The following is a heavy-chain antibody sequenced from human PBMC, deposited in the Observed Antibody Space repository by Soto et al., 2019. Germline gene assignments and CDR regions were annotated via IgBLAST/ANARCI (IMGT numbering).Heavy chain of an antibody. CDR3: AKEIYSGYAFDY. Sequence: ALRLSCAASGFTFDDYAMHWVRQAPGKGLEWVSGISWNSGSIGYADSVKGRFTISRDNAKNSLYLQMNSLRAEDTALYYCAKEIYSGYAFDYWGQGTLVTVSS. CDR1: GFTFDDYA. V-gene: IGHV3-9*01. J-gene: IGHJ4*02. D-gene: IGHD5-12*01. CDR2: ISWNSGSI.